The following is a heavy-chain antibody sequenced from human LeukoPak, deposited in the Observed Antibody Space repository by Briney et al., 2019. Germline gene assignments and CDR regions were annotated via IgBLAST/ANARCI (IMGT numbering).Heavy chain of an antibody. CDR1: GFTFSSYA. Sequence: SGGSLRLSCAASGFTFSSYAMSWVRQAPGKGLEWVSAISDSGGSTYYADSVKGRFTISRDDSENTLYLQMNSLRPEDTAVYYCAKEEYSISPSFDHWGQGTLVAVSS. CDR3: AKEEYSISPSFDH. D-gene: IGHD6-6*01. V-gene: IGHV3-23*01. J-gene: IGHJ4*02. CDR2: ISDSGGST.